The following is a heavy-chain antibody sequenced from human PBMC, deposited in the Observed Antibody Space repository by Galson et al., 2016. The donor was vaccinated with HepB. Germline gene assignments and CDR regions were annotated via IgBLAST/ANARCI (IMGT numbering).Heavy chain of an antibody. CDR3: ARAPPDIMLVVAATSDY. Sequence: SVKVSCKASGYTFTDYFIHWVRQAPGQGLEWMGWINPNTGNTYYAQRFQGRVTMTRDTSVNTVHLEVNSLRSDDTALYFCARAPPDIMLVVAATSDYWGQGTLVTVSS. D-gene: IGHD2-8*01. CDR2: INPNTGNT. V-gene: IGHV1-2*02. CDR1: GYTFTDYF. J-gene: IGHJ4*02.